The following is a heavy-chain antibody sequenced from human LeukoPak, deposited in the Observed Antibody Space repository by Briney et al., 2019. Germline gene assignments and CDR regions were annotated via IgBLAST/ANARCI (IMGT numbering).Heavy chain of an antibody. D-gene: IGHD6-6*01. CDR3: ASATNSSPSDY. V-gene: IGHV1-2*02. Sequence: ASVKVSCKASGYTFTRYYMHSVRQAPGQGVEWMGWINPNSGGTNYAEKLQGRVTMTRDTSISTAYMELSRLRSDDAAVYYYASATNSSPSDYWGQGTLVTVSS. CDR1: GYTFTRYY. J-gene: IGHJ4*02. CDR2: INPNSGGT.